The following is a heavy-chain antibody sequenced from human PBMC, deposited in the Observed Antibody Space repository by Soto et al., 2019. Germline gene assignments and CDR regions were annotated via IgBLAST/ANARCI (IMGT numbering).Heavy chain of an antibody. D-gene: IGHD2-21*01. CDR1: DLTVSNNY. J-gene: IGHJ4*02. CDR2: IYSGGDT. CDR3: ARGIGTFDY. Sequence: SGGSLRLSCTASDLTVSNNYMSWVRQAPGKGLEWVSVIYSGGDTSYADSVKGRFTISRDSSKNTVYLQMNSLRVEDTAVYYCARGIGTFDYWGQGTLVTVSS. V-gene: IGHV3-53*01.